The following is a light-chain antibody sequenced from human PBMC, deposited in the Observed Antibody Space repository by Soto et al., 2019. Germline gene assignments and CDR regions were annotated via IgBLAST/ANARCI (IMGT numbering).Light chain of an antibody. V-gene: IGLV1-47*02. CDR1: SANIGNNF. Sequence: QAVVTQPPSASGTPGQRVTISCSGRSANIGNNFVCWYQQLPRTAPKLLIYSNNQRPSGVPDRFSGSKSGTSASLAISGLRSEDEGDYYCVSWDDSLSGLVFGTGTKVTGL. CDR2: SNN. CDR3: VSWDDSLSGLV. J-gene: IGLJ1*01.